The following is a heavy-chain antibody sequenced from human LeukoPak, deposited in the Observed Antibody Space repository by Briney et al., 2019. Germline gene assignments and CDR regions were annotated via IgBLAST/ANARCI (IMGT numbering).Heavy chain of an antibody. CDR2: INHSGST. Sequence: SSETLSLTCAVYGGSFSGYYWSWIRQPPGKGLEWIGEINHSGSTNYNPSLKSRVTISVDTSKNQFSLKLSSVTAADTAVYYCARAPYYYGSGSYLFGGQGTLVTVS. V-gene: IGHV4-34*01. J-gene: IGHJ4*02. CDR3: ARAPYYYGSGSYLF. D-gene: IGHD3-10*01. CDR1: GGSFSGYY.